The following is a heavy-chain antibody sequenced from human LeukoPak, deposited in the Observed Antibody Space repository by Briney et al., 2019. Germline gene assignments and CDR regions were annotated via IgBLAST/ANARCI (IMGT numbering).Heavy chain of an antibody. CDR3: ARAVRDIVVVPAASPVDV. V-gene: IGHV4-30-4*08. CDR2: IYYSGST. Sequence: SETLSLTCTVSGGSISSGDYYRSWIRQPPGKGLEWIGYIYYSGSTYYNPSLKSRVTISVDTSKNQFSLKLSSVTAADTAVYYCARAVRDIVVVPAASPVDVWGKGTTVTVSS. CDR1: GGSISSGDYY. J-gene: IGHJ6*04. D-gene: IGHD2-2*01.